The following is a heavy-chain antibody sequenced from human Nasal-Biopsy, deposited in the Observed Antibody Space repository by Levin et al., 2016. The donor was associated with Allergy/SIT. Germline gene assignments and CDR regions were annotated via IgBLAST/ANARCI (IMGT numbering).Heavy chain of an antibody. Sequence: GGSLRLSCAPSGFTFSLYWMTWVRQAPGKGLEWVANIKQDGSEEHYVDSVKGRFTISRDNAKDPLYLQMNSLKAEDTAVYYCARGYYYESSGYYGNDAFDIWGQGTMVTVSS. CDR3: ARGYYYESSGYYGNDAFDI. V-gene: IGHV3-7*03. J-gene: IGHJ3*02. CDR1: GFTFSLYW. D-gene: IGHD3-22*01. CDR2: IKQDGSEE.